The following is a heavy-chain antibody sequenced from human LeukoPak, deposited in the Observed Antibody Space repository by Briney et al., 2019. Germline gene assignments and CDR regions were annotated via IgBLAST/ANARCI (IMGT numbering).Heavy chain of an antibody. CDR2: ISGSGGST. J-gene: IGHJ4*02. CDR1: GFTFSSYS. V-gene: IGHV3-23*01. D-gene: IGHD5-18*01. Sequence: GGSLRLSCAASGFTFSSYSMNWVRQAPGKGLEWVSAISGSGGSTYYADSVKGRFTISRDNSKNMLYLQMNSLRAEDTAVYYCAPPPVSWSQLWLPDSDYWGQGTLVTVSS. CDR3: APPPVSWSQLWLPDSDY.